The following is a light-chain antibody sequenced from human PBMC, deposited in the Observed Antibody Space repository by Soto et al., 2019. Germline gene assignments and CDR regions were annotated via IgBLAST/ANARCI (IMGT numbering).Light chain of an antibody. CDR3: QQRRNWPPIT. CDR2: DAS. V-gene: IGKV3-11*01. Sequence: LTQSPATLSFSPGERATLSCRASQSVSNFLVWYQQKPGQAPRLLIYDASNRTTGIPARFSGSGSGTDFTLTISSLEPEDFAVYYCQQRRNWPPITFGQGTRLEIK. J-gene: IGKJ5*01. CDR1: QSVSNF.